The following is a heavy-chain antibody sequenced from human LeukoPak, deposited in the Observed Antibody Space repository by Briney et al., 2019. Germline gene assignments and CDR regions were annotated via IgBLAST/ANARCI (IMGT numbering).Heavy chain of an antibody. CDR2: ISYGGSDK. D-gene: IGHD3-22*01. CDR3: AGDHDSNGYYSSKGI. CDR1: GFTFSSYS. Sequence: GGSLRLSCSASGFTFSSYSIHWARQSPGKGLEWVAVISYGGSDKYYADSVKGRFSISRDNSKNTVYLQMNSLRGDDTAVYYCAGDHDSNGYYSSKGIWGQGTMVAVSS. V-gene: IGHV3-30*04. J-gene: IGHJ3*02.